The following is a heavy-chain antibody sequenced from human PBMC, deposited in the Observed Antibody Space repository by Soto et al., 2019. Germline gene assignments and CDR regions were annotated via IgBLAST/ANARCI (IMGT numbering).Heavy chain of an antibody. CDR2: IYYSGST. CDR1: GDSISSSSYY. V-gene: IGHV4-39*01. CDR3: ARQGYSGSWWFDP. Sequence: QLQLQESGPGLVKPSETLSLTCTVSGDSISSSSYYWGWIRQPPGKGLEWIGSIYYSGSTYYNPSLKSRATIAVDTSKNQFSLKLSSVTAADTAVYYCARQGYSGSWWFDPWGQGTLVTVSS. D-gene: IGHD1-26*01. J-gene: IGHJ5*02.